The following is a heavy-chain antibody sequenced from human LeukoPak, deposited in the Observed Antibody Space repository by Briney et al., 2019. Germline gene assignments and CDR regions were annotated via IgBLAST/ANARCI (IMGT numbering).Heavy chain of an antibody. D-gene: IGHD3-10*01. Sequence: SETLSLTCAVYGGSFSGYYWSWIRQPPGKGLEWIGEINHSGSTNYNPSLKSRVTISVDTSKNQFSLKLSSVTAADTAVYYCARDRYYYGSGSYFWFDPWGQGTLVTVSS. V-gene: IGHV4-34*01. CDR3: ARDRYYYGSGSYFWFDP. CDR1: GGSFSGYY. CDR2: INHSGST. J-gene: IGHJ5*02.